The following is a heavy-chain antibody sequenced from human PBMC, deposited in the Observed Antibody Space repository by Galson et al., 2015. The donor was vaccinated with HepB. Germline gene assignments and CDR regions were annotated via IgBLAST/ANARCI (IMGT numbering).Heavy chain of an antibody. J-gene: IGHJ4*02. Sequence: SLRLSCAASGFTVSSNYISWVRQMPGKGLEWMGRIDPSDSYTNYSPSFQGHVTISADKSISTAYLQWSSLKASDTAMYYCARGAYCGGDCYPDYWGQGTLVTVSS. CDR2: IDPSDSYT. CDR1: GFTVSSNY. V-gene: IGHV5-10-1*01. CDR3: ARGAYCGGDCYPDY. D-gene: IGHD2-21*02.